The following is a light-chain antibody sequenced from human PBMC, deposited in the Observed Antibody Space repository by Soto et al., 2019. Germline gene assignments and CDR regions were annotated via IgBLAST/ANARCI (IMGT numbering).Light chain of an antibody. V-gene: IGKV3-15*01. Sequence: EMVLTQSPATLSVSPGERATLSCRATQSIPRDLAWYQQKPGQAPRLLIDDASTRATGIPGRFSGSGSGTEFTLTISSLQSEDFAVYFCQQYNNWPQTFGQGTKVDNK. CDR2: DAS. J-gene: IGKJ2*01. CDR1: QSIPRD. CDR3: QQYNNWPQT.